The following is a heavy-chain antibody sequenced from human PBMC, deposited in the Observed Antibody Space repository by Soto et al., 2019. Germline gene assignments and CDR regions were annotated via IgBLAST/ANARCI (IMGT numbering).Heavy chain of an antibody. V-gene: IGHV4-30-4*01. Sequence: PSETLSLTCTVSGGSISSGDYYWSWIRQPPGKGLEWIGYIYYSGSTYYNPSLKSRVTISVDTSKNQFSLKLSSVTAADTAVYYCARYSSSWYDNWFDPWGQGTLVTVSS. CDR2: IYYSGST. D-gene: IGHD6-13*01. J-gene: IGHJ5*02. CDR3: ARYSSSWYDNWFDP. CDR1: GGSISSGDYY.